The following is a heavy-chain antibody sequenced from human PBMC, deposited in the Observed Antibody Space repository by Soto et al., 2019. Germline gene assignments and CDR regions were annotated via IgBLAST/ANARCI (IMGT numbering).Heavy chain of an antibody. CDR1: GFTFSSYA. V-gene: IGHV3-30-3*01. CDR3: AREVEEQLVYLPNPYFDY. J-gene: IGHJ4*02. D-gene: IGHD6-13*01. CDR2: ISYDGSNK. Sequence: PGGSLSLSCAASGFTFSSYAMHWVRQAPGKGLEWVAVISYDGSNKYYADSVKGRFTISRDNSKNTLYLQMNSLRAEDTAVYYCAREVEEQLVYLPNPYFDYWVQGTLVTVSS.